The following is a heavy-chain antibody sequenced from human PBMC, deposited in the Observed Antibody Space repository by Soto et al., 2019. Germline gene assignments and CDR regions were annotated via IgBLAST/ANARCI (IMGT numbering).Heavy chain of an antibody. CDR2: INHSGST. Sequence: QVQLQQWGAGLLKPSETLSLTCAVYGGSFSGYYWSWIRQPPGKGLEWIGEINHSGSTNYNPSLKSRVTLSVDTSKNQFSLKLSSVTAAGTAVYYCARGGLWLHYYYYGMDVWGQGTTVTVSS. CDR3: ARGGLWLHYYYYGMDV. CDR1: GGSFSGYY. J-gene: IGHJ6*02. D-gene: IGHD5-12*01. V-gene: IGHV4-34*01.